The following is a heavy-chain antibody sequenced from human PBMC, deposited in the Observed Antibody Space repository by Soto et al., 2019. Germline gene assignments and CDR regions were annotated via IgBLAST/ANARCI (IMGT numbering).Heavy chain of an antibody. CDR2: IYNSGDT. CDR1: GGSISSYY. Sequence: SETLSLTCTVSGGSISSYYWSWIRQTAGKGLEWIGRIYNSGDTSYNPSLKSRVTMSADTSKNQFSLKLTSVTAADTAVYYCARDGSDSYGLDVWGQGTTVTVSS. CDR3: ARDGSDSYGLDV. J-gene: IGHJ6*02. V-gene: IGHV4-4*07. D-gene: IGHD6-25*01.